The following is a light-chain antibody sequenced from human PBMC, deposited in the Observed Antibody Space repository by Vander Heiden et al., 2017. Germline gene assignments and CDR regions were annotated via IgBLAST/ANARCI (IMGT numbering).Light chain of an antibody. CDR1: QGISSY. V-gene: IGKV1-9*01. CDR3: NRVLTLWWT. CDR2: AAF. Sequence: SLYASVGDRVSITCRASQGISSYLAWYQQKPGKAPELLIYAAFTLPSGVPYTFSRSGCGSDFSLSILIMQFDDFGTQHCNRVLTLWWTFGQGTKVEIK. J-gene: IGKJ1*01.